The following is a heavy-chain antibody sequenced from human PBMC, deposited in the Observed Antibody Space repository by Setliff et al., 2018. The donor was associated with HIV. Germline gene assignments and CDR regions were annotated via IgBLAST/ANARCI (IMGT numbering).Heavy chain of an antibody. Sequence: ASVKVSCKASGYTSTSFSLHWVRQAPGQGLEWMGIINPSGDVIRYAQKFQGRVTMTRDTSTSTVYMDPGSLRSEDTAVYYCASPSFGDVDYYYGMDVWGQGTTVTVSS. V-gene: IGHV1-46*01. CDR3: ASPSFGDVDYYYGMDV. J-gene: IGHJ6*02. CDR1: GYTSTSFS. CDR2: INPSGDVI. D-gene: IGHD3-10*01.